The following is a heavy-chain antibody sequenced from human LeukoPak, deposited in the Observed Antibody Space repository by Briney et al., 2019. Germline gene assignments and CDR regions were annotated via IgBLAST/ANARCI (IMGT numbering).Heavy chain of an antibody. CDR3: ARVGVLLWFGELIYYFDY. Sequence: PSETLSLTCTVSGGSISSYYWSWIRQPPGKGLEWIGYIYYSGSTNYNPSLKSRVTISVDTSKNQFSLKLSSVTAADTAVYYCARVGVLLWFGELIYYFDYWGQGTLVTASS. V-gene: IGHV4-59*01. CDR2: IYYSGST. CDR1: GGSISSYY. D-gene: IGHD3-10*01. J-gene: IGHJ4*02.